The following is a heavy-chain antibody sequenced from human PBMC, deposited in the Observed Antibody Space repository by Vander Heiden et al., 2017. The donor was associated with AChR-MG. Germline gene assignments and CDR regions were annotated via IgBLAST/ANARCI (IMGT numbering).Heavy chain of an antibody. CDR1: GFTLSSYA. D-gene: IGHD3-10*01. CDR3: ARDLRGVPDY. Sequence: VQLVESGGRVVQPGRSLRLSCAAAGFTLSSYARHWVRQTPGKGLEWVAVISYDGSNKYYADSVKGRFTISRDNSKNTLYLQMNSLRAEDTAVYYCARDLRGVPDYWGQGTLVTVSS. CDR2: ISYDGSNK. V-gene: IGHV3-30-3*01. J-gene: IGHJ4*02.